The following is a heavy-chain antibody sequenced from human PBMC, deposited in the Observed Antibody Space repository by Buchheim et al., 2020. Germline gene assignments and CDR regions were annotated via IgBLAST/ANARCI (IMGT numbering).Heavy chain of an antibody. V-gene: IGHV4-34*01. CDR1: GGSFSGYY. Sequence: QVQLQQWGAGLLKPSETLSLTCAVYGGSFSGYYWSWIRQPPGKGLEWIGEINHSGSTNYNPSLKSRVTISVDTSKNPFSLKLSSVTAADTAVYYCARGRSSGWYLYNWFDPWGQGTL. D-gene: IGHD6-19*01. CDR2: INHSGST. CDR3: ARGRSSGWYLYNWFDP. J-gene: IGHJ5*02.